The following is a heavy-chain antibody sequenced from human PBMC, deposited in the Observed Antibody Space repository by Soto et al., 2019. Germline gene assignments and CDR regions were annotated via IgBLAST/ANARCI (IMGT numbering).Heavy chain of an antibody. V-gene: IGHV4-39*01. CDR1: GYSVSSSDYY. CDR2: MFYSGLT. J-gene: IGHJ6*02. Sequence: SSETLSLTCSVSGYSVSSSDYYWAWIRQPPGKGLEWIGSMFYSGLTYYNPSLKSRVTLSVDTSKNQFSVRLNSVTAADTAVYYCAPLTVSLSGPYGIHVWGQGTTVTVSS. CDR3: APLTVSLSGPYGIHV. D-gene: IGHD2-15*01.